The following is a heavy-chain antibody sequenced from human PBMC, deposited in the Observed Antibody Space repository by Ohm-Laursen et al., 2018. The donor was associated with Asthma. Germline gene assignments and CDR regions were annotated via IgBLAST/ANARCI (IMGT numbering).Heavy chain of an antibody. CDR2: IYYSGST. CDR3: ARVRSPFYFDY. J-gene: IGHJ4*02. Sequence: TLSLTCIVSGGSISSGDYYWSWIRQPPGKGLEWIGYIYYSGSTYYNPSLKSRVTISVDTSKNQFSLKLSSVTAADTAVYYCARVRSPFYFDYWGQGTLVTVSS. V-gene: IGHV4-30-4*01. CDR1: GGSISSGDYY.